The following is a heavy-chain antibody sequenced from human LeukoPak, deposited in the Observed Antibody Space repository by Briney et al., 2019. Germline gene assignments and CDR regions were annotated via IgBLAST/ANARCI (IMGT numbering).Heavy chain of an antibody. CDR3: ARGALGDAFHI. Sequence: ASVKVSCKAPGYTFTSSGISWVRQAPGQGLEWMGWISAYNGYTNYAQKFQDRVTMTTDTSTSTAYMELRSLRSDDTALYYCARGALGDAFHIWGQGTMVTVSS. CDR2: ISAYNGYT. CDR1: GYTFTSSG. V-gene: IGHV1-18*01. J-gene: IGHJ3*02.